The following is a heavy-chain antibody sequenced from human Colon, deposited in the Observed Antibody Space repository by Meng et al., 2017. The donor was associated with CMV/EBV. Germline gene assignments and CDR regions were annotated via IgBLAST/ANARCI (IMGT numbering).Heavy chain of an antibody. CDR2: ISYDGSNQ. Sequence: GESLKISCAASGFTFNTFVMHWVRQAPGKGLEWVALISYDGSNQYYADSVKGRFTISRDNSKNTLYLQMNSLRAEDTAVYYCAITYCSSTNCYLGGGDIMGVWGQGTTVTVSS. J-gene: IGHJ6*02. D-gene: IGHD2-2*01. CDR3: AITYCSSTNCYLGGGDIMGV. V-gene: IGHV3-30*04. CDR1: GFTFNTFV.